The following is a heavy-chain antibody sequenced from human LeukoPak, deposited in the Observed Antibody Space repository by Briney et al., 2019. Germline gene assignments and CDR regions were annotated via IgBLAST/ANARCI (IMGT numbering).Heavy chain of an antibody. CDR2: ISGSGGST. CDR3: AKDRYIAVAGKGVEKYNWFDP. V-gene: IGHV3-23*01. J-gene: IGHJ5*02. Sequence: GGSLRLSCAASGFTFSSYAMSWVRQAPGKGLEWVSAISGSGGSTYYADSVKGRFTISRDNSKNTLYLQMNSLRAEDTAVYYYAKDRYIAVAGKGVEKYNWFDPWGQGTLVTVSS. D-gene: IGHD6-19*01. CDR1: GFTFSSYA.